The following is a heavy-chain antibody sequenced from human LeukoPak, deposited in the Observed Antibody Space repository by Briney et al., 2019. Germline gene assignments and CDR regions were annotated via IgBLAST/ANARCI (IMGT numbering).Heavy chain of an antibody. Sequence: PGGSLRLSCAASGFTFSSYGMHWVRQAPGKGLEGVAVIWYDGSNKYYADSVKGRFTISRDNSKNTLYLQMNSLRAEDTAVYYCARNRGGGSYLRHGAFDIWGQGTMVTVSS. CDR1: GFTFSSYG. CDR2: IWYDGSNK. J-gene: IGHJ3*02. V-gene: IGHV3-33*01. D-gene: IGHD1-26*01. CDR3: ARNRGGGSYLRHGAFDI.